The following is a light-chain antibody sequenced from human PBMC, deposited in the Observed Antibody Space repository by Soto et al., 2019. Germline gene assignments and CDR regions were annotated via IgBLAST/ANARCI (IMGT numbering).Light chain of an antibody. CDR2: AAS. V-gene: IGKV3-15*01. CDR3: QHYDHWPPYT. Sequence: TAMTQSPGTLSVSPGVRATLSCRASDSIGSDLAWYQQKPGQAPRLLIYAASTRATGIPARFSASGSGRDFTLNISSLHSEDFACYFCQHYDHWPPYTFGQETKVDIK. CDR1: DSIGSD. J-gene: IGKJ2*01.